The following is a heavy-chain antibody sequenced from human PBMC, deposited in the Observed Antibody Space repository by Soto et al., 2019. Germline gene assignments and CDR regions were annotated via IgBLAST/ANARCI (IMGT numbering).Heavy chain of an antibody. Sequence: EVQLVESGGGLVQPGGSLRLSCEASGFTFSRYWMTWVRQASGKGLEWVANINQDETQKYYVDSVKGRFTISRDNTKNSVHLQMNSLRAEDTALYYCARQNALDGWGQGTTVTVSS. V-gene: IGHV3-7*01. CDR3: ARQNALDG. CDR2: INQDETQK. CDR1: GFTFSRYW. J-gene: IGHJ6*02.